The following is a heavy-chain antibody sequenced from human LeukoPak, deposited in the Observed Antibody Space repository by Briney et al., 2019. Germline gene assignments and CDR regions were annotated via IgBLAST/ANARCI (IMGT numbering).Heavy chain of an antibody. J-gene: IGHJ5*02. CDR3: AKTIASLGSGARYFDP. CDR2: MHPGESEI. D-gene: IGHD5/OR15-5a*01. CDR1: GYSFTNYW. Sequence: GESLKISCKASGYSFTNYWIAWVRQKPGKGLQWMGIMHPGESEINYSPSFEGQVTISADTSISTAYLEWYSLKASDSAIYYCAKTIASLGSGARYFDPWGQGTMITVSS. V-gene: IGHV5-51*01.